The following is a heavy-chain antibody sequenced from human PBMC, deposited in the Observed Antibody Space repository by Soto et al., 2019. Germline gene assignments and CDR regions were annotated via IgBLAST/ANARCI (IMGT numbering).Heavy chain of an antibody. J-gene: IGHJ4*02. V-gene: IGHV3-74*01. CDR2: INSDGSTT. Sequence: LRLSCAASGFTFSNHWMHWVRQAPGKGLEWVSRINSDGSTTTYADSVKGRFTIFRHNAKNTLYLQLNSLRAEDTALYYCARGYSSGPDYWGQGTLVTVSS. CDR3: ARGYSSGPDY. D-gene: IGHD6-19*01. CDR1: GFTFSNHW.